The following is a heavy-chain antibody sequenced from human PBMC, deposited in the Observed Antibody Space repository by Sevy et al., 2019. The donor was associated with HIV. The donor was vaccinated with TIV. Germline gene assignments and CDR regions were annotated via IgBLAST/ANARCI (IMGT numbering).Heavy chain of an antibody. CDR1: GGSISSSSYY. V-gene: IGHV4-39*01. CDR3: ASGSGYYDSSDAFDI. J-gene: IGHJ3*02. CDR2: IYYSGST. Sequence: SETLSLTCTVSGGSISSSSYYWGWIRQPPGKGLDWIGSIYYSGSTYYNPSLKSRVTISVDTSKNQFSLKLSSVTAADTAVYYCASGSGYYDSSDAFDIWGQGTMVTVSS. D-gene: IGHD3-22*01.